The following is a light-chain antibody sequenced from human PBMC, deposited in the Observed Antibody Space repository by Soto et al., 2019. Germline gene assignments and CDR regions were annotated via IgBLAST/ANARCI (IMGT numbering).Light chain of an antibody. CDR2: GGS. J-gene: IGKJ5*01. CDR3: QQYNDWPTIT. V-gene: IGKV3-15*01. Sequence: EIVMTQSPATLSVPPGDRATLSCRASKSVRTDLAWYQQKPGQAPRLLIYGGSIRAADVPARFSGSGSGKEIPPHNSHLQSEDFAILYCQQYNDWPTITFGQGTRLEIK. CDR1: KSVRTD.